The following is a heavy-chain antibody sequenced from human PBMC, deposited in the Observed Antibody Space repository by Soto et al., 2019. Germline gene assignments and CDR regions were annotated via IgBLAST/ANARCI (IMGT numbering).Heavy chain of an antibody. D-gene: IGHD1-26*01. Sequence: PSETLSLTCSVSGASTSRGAFCWSWIRQHTGKGLEWIGNIYYSGSAYYKQYLKSRVFMSVDTYKNQFSLTLSFLIAADPEVYFCAIGALANWANANWFPSWG. CDR1: GASTSRGAFC. J-gene: IGHJ5*01. CDR3: AIGALANWANANWFPS. V-gene: IGHV4-31*03. CDR2: IYYSGSA.